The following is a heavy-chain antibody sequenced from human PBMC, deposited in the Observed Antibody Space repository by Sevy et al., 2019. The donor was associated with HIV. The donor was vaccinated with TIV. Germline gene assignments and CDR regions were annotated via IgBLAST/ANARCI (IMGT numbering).Heavy chain of an antibody. D-gene: IGHD3-10*01. Sequence: GGSLRLSCAASGFTFSTYSMNWVRQAPGKGLEWVSYISSSSSAIYDADSVKGRFTISRDNAKNSLYLQMNSLRDEDTAVHYCASLGGGIYDYWGQGTLVTVSS. J-gene: IGHJ4*02. V-gene: IGHV3-48*02. CDR1: GFTFSTYS. CDR2: ISSSSSAI. CDR3: ASLGGGIYDY.